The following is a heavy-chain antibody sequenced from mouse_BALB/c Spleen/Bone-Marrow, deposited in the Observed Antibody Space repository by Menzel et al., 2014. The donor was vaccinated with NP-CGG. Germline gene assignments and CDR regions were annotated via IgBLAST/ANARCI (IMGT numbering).Heavy chain of an antibody. Sequence: VKLQESGAELVKPGASVKLSCKASGYTFTSYYMYWVKQRPGQGLEWIGGINPSNGGTNFNEKFKSKATLTVDKSSSTAYMQLSSLTSEDSAVYYCTRGGWLAMDYWGQGTSVTVSS. V-gene: IGHV1S81*02. D-gene: IGHD2-3*01. CDR3: TRGGWLAMDY. CDR2: INPSNGGT. CDR1: GYTFTSYY. J-gene: IGHJ4*01.